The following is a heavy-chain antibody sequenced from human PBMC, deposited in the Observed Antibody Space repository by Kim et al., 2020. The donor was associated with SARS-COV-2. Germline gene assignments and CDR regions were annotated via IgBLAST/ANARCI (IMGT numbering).Heavy chain of an antibody. CDR3: AKVRRSGLLWFGEMPFDY. Sequence: GGSLRLSCAASGFTFSSYAMSWVRQAPGKGLEWVSAISGSGGSTYYADSVKGRFTISRDNSKNTLYLQMNSLRAEDTAVYYCAKVRRSGLLWFGEMPFDYWGQGTLVTVSS. V-gene: IGHV3-23*01. J-gene: IGHJ4*02. CDR1: GFTFSSYA. CDR2: ISGSGGST. D-gene: IGHD3-10*01.